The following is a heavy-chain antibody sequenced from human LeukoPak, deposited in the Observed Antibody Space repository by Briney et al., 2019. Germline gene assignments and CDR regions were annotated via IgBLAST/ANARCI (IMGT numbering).Heavy chain of an antibody. CDR3: ARGVLHWFDP. CDR1: GGSISSGGYY. V-gene: IGHV4-31*03. Sequence: SETLSLTCTVSGGSISSGGYYWSWIRQHPGKGLEWIGYIYYSGSTYYNPSLKSRVTISVDTSKNQFSLKLSSVTAADTAVHYCARGVLHWFDPWGQGTLVTVSS. CDR2: IYYSGST. J-gene: IGHJ5*02.